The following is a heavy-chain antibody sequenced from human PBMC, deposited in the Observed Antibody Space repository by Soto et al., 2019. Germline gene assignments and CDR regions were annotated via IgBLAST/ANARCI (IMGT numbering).Heavy chain of an antibody. D-gene: IGHD2-8*01. J-gene: IGHJ4*02. V-gene: IGHV3-49*04. Sequence: GGSLRLSCTASGFTFNDYTLSWVRQAPGKGLEWVGFIRSKAYAGTTEYAVSVKGRFTISRDDSKSIVYLQMNSLKTEDTAVYYCTAGKLYPSLDFDYWGQGTLVTVSS. CDR1: GFTFNDYT. CDR3: TAGKLYPSLDFDY. CDR2: IRSKAYAGTT.